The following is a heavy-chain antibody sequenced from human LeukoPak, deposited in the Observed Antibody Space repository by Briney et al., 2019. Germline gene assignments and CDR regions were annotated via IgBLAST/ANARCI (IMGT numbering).Heavy chain of an antibody. J-gene: IGHJ4*02. CDR3: AKIWTTVTADY. V-gene: IGHV3-9*01. CDR2: ISWNSGSI. D-gene: IGHD4-17*01. CDR1: AFTFDDYA. Sequence: GGSLRLSCAASAFTFDDYAMHWVRQAPGKGLEWVSGISWNSGSIGYADSVKGRFTISRDNAKNSLYLQMNSLRAEDTALYYCAKIWTTVTADYWGQGTLVTVSS.